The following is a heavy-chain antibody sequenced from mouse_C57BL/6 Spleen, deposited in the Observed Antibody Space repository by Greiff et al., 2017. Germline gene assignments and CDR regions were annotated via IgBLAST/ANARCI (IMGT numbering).Heavy chain of an antibody. CDR2: IYPGDGDT. V-gene: IGHV1-82*01. CDR1: GYAFSSSW. D-gene: IGHD2-4*01. Sequence: VQRVESGPELVKPGASVKISCKASGYAFSSSWMNWVKQRPGKGLEWIGRIYPGDGDTNYNGKFKGKATLTADKSSSTAYMQLSSLTSEDSAVYFCARMITSLFDYWGQGTTLTVSS. J-gene: IGHJ2*01. CDR3: ARMITSLFDY.